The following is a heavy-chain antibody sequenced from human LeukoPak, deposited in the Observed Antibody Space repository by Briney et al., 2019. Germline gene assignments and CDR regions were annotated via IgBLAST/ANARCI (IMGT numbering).Heavy chain of an antibody. CDR3: ARAGYYYDSSGYSPGYFDY. CDR1: GFTFSSNY. J-gene: IGHJ4*02. CDR2: IYSGGST. D-gene: IGHD3-22*01. Sequence: GGSLRLSCAASGFTFSSNYMSWVRQAPGKGLEWVSVIYSGGSTYYADSVKGRFTISRDNSKNTLYLQMNSLRAEDTAVYYCARAGYYYDSSGYSPGYFDYWGQGTLVTVSS. V-gene: IGHV3-53*01.